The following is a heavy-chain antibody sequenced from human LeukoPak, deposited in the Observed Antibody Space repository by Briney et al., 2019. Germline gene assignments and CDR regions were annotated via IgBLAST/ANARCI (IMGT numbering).Heavy chain of an antibody. CDR1: GFTVSSNY. CDR3: AKDVRGYNRPFDY. Sequence: GGSLRLSCAASGFTVSSNYMSWVRQAPGKGLEWVSVIYSGGSTYYADSVKGRSTISRDNSKNTLYLQMNSLRAEDTAVYYCAKDVRGYNRPFDYWGQGTLVTVSS. CDR2: IYSGGST. J-gene: IGHJ4*02. V-gene: IGHV3-53*01. D-gene: IGHD3-10*02.